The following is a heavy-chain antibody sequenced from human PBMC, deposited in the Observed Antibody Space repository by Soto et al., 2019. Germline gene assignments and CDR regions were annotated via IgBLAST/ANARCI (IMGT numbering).Heavy chain of an antibody. J-gene: IGHJ6*03. V-gene: IGHV3-53*04. D-gene: IGHD6-6*01. Sequence: GGSLRLSCAASGFTVSSNYMSWVRQAPGKGLEWVSVIYSGGSTYYADSVKGRFTISRHNSKNTLYLQMNSLRAEDTAVYYCARDVYYEYSSSSPRTYYYYYMDVWGKGTTVTVSS. CDR3: ARDVYYEYSSSSPRTYYYYYMDV. CDR1: GFTVSSNY. CDR2: IYSGGST.